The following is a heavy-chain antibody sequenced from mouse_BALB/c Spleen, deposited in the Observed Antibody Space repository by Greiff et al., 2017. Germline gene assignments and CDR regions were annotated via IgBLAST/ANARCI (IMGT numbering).Heavy chain of an antibody. Sequence: QVQLKQSGAELAKPGASVKMSCKASGYTFTSYWMHWVKQRPGQGLEWIGYINPSTGYTEYNQKFKDKATLTADKSSSTAYMQLSSLTSEDSAVYYCARDGYYFAWFAYWGQGTLVTVSA. V-gene: IGHV1-7*01. J-gene: IGHJ3*01. CDR3: ARDGYYFAWFAY. CDR1: GYTFTSYW. D-gene: IGHD2-3*01. CDR2: INPSTGYT.